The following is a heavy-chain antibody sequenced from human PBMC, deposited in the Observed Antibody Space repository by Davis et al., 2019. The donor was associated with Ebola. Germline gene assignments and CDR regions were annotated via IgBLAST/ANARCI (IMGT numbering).Heavy chain of an antibody. V-gene: IGHV3-30*02. J-gene: IGHJ3*02. Sequence: PGGSLRLSCAASGFTFSSYGMHWVRQAPGKGLEWVAFIRYDGSNKYYADSVKGRFTISRDNSKNTLYLQMNSLRAEDTAVYYCARDEVYRFWTSYIPPAGSFDIWGQGTMVTVSS. CDR2: IRYDGSNK. D-gene: IGHD3/OR15-3a*01. CDR3: ARDEVYRFWTSYIPPAGSFDI. CDR1: GFTFSSYG.